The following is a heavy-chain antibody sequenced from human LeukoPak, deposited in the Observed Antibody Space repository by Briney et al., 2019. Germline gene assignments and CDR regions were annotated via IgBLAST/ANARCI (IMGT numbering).Heavy chain of an antibody. D-gene: IGHD6-19*01. J-gene: IGHJ4*02. CDR1: GFTFSSDS. CDR2: ISSSSSYI. V-gene: IGHV3-21*01. Sequence: GGSLRLSCAASGFTFSSDSMNWVRRAPGKGQWWVSSISSSSSYIYYADSVQGRFTISRDNAKNSLYLQMKSLRAEDTAVYYCARDNQYSSGSDYWGQGTLVTVSS. CDR3: ARDNQYSSGSDY.